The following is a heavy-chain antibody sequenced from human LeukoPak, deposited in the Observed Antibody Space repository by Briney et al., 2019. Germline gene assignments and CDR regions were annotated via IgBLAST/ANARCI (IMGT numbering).Heavy chain of an antibody. V-gene: IGHV3-23*01. D-gene: IGHD5/OR15-5a*01. Sequence: PGGSLRLSCAASEFTFSSYAMSWVRQAPGKGLEWVSAISGSGGSTYYADSVKGRFTISRDNSKNTLYLHMNSLRAEDTAVYYCAKGVRRGVDYWGQGTLVTVSS. J-gene: IGHJ4*02. CDR3: AKGVRRGVDY. CDR1: EFTFSSYA. CDR2: ISGSGGST.